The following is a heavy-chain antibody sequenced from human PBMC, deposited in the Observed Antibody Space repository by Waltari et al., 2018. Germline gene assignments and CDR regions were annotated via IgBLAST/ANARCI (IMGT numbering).Heavy chain of an antibody. J-gene: IGHJ1*01. CDR3: GRIAFGDDGGYVQY. Sequence: QLQLQESGPGLVRPSETLSLTCTVSGGSITTNYNWAWIRQPPGKGLEWMGNMQYRGSTFYNPSLMSRVTISLDTSKNQFSLTLTSVDAADTAVYFCGRIAFGDDGGYVQYWGQGTLFTVSS. D-gene: IGHD4-17*01. CDR1: GGSITTNYN. CDR2: MQYRGST. V-gene: IGHV4-39*01.